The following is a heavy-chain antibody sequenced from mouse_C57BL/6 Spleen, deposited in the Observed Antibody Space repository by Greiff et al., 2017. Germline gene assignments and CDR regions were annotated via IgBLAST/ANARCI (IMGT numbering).Heavy chain of an antibody. Sequence: VMLHQPGAELVKPGASVKLSCKASGFTFTSYWMHWVQQRPGQGLAWIGMIPPNGGSPYYHEKFKSMATLTVDKSSSTAYMQLSSLTSEDSAVYYCTRRDYYGSGNDVDYGGQGTTLTVSA. CDR1: GFTFTSYW. CDR3: TRRDYYGSGNDVDY. D-gene: IGHD1-1*01. CDR2: IPPNGGSP. V-gene: IGHV1-64*01. J-gene: IGHJ2*01.